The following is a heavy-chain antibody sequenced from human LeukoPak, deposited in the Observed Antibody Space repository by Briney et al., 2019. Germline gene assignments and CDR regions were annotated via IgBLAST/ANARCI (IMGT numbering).Heavy chain of an antibody. J-gene: IGHJ4*02. CDR3: ARGTPTSGYSSSWYGY. V-gene: IGHV1-18*01. CDR2: ISAYNGNT. D-gene: IGHD6-13*01. CDR1: GYTFTSYG. Sequence: WASVKVSCKASGYTFTSYGISWVRQAPGQGLEWMGWISAYNGNTNYAQKLQGRVTMTTDTSTSTAYMELRSLRSDDTAVYYCARGTPTSGYSSSWYGYWGQGTLVTVSS.